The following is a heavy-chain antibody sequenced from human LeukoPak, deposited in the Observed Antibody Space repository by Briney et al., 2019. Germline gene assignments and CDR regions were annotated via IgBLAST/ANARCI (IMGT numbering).Heavy chain of an antibody. J-gene: IGHJ3*02. CDR3: AKDAYYYDSSGYSAFDI. D-gene: IGHD3-22*01. Sequence: GGSLRLSCAASGFTFSSYNMNWVRQAPGKGLEWVSYISSSGSTIYYADSVKGRFTISRDNAKNSLYLQLNSLRPEDTAVYYCAKDAYYYDSSGYSAFDIWGQGTMVTVSS. V-gene: IGHV3-48*01. CDR1: GFTFSSYN. CDR2: ISSSGSTI.